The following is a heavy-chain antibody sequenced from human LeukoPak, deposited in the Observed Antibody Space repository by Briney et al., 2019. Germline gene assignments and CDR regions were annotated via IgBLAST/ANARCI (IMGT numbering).Heavy chain of an antibody. CDR3: AREVTTVIVDYYYGMDV. D-gene: IGHD4-11*01. Sequence: GASVKVSCTASGGTFSSYAISWVRQAPGQGLEWMGRIIPILGIANYAQKFQGRVTITADKSTSTAYMELSSLRSEDTAVYYCAREVTTVIVDYYYGMDVWGQGTMVTVSS. J-gene: IGHJ6*02. CDR1: GGTFSSYA. V-gene: IGHV1-69*04. CDR2: IIPILGIA.